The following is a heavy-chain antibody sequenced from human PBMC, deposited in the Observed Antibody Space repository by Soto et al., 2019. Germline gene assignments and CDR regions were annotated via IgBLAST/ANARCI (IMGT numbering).Heavy chain of an antibody. J-gene: IGHJ4*02. D-gene: IGHD6-13*01. V-gene: IGHV3-74*01. CDR1: GFTFSSYW. CDR3: AREDLGSSWAPALDY. CDR2: INSDGSST. Sequence: PGGSLRLSCAASGFTFSSYWMHWVRQAPGKGLVWVSRINSDGSSTSYADSVKGRFTISRDNAKNTLYLQMNSLRAEDTAVYYCAREDLGSSWAPALDYWGQGTLVTVSS.